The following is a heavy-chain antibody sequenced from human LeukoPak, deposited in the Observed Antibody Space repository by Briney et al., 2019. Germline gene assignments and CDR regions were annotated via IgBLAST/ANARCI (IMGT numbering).Heavy chain of an antibody. D-gene: IGHD3-10*01. CDR1: GGTFSSYA. CDR2: IIPILGIA. V-gene: IGHV1-69*04. CDR3: ARAPGIQDYFDY. J-gene: IGHJ4*02. Sequence: SVKVSCKASGGTFSSYAISWVRQAPEQGLEWMGRIIPILGIANYAQKFQGRVTITADKSTSTAYMELSSLRSEDTAVYYCARAPGIQDYFDYWGQGTLVTVSS.